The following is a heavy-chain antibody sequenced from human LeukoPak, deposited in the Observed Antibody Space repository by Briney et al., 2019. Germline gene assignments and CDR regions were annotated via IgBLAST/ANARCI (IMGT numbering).Heavy chain of an antibody. CDR3: SRVQAGRFSYFYMDV. D-gene: IGHD6-19*01. CDR2: IRINANNYTT. Sequence: GGSVRLFCAACGFTFSGSAIHWVRQSTGKGVEWVGRIRINANNYTTTYASSVNGRFSISIDDSENTAYLHMNSLKTEDTAVYYCSRVQAGRFSYFYMDVWGKGTTVIVSS. V-gene: IGHV3-73*01. J-gene: IGHJ6*03. CDR1: GFTFSGSA.